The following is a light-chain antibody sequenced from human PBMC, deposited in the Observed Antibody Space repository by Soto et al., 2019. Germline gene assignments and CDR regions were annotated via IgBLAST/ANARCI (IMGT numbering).Light chain of an antibody. CDR3: SSYTSSSTLMV. J-gene: IGLJ2*01. CDR2: DVS. CDR1: SSDVGGYNY. V-gene: IGLV2-14*01. Sequence: QSALTQPASLSGSPGQSITIPCTGTSSDVGGYNYVSWYQQHPGKAPKLMIYDVSNRPSGVSNRFSGSKSGNTASLTISGLQAEDEADYYCSSYTSSSTLMVFGGGTKLTVL.